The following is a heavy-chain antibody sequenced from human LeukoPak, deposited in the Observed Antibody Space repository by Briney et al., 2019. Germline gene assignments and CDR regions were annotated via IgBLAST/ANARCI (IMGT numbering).Heavy chain of an antibody. V-gene: IGHV4-38-2*02. CDR3: ARSPARMAAVGTGVFNI. CDR1: GYSISSGYY. J-gene: IGHJ3*02. Sequence: PSETLSLTCTVSGYSISSGYYWGWIRQPPGKGLEWIGSIYHSGSTYYNPSLKSRVTISVDTSKNQFSLKLSSVTAADTAVYYCARSPARMAAVGTGVFNIGAQGTMVTVFS. D-gene: IGHD6-13*01. CDR2: IYHSGST.